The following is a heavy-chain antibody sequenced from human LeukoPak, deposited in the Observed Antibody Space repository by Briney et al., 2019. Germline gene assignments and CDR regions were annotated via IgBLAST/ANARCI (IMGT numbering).Heavy chain of an antibody. CDR3: ARLVVVAAYYFDY. V-gene: IGHV1-2*02. D-gene: IGHD2-15*01. J-gene: IGHJ4*02. CDR2: INPNSGGT. Sequence: ASVKVSCKASGYTFTGYYMHWVRQAPGQGLEWMGWINPNSGGTNCAQKFQGRVTMTRDTSISTAYMELSRLRSDDTAVYYCARLVVVAAYYFDYWGQGTLVTVSS. CDR1: GYTFTGYY.